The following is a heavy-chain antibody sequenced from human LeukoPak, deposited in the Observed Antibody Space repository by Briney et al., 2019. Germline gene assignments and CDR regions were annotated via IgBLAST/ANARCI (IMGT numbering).Heavy chain of an antibody. J-gene: IGHJ4*02. CDR3: ARGPYYDFWSGYYTL. Sequence: SETLSLTCTVSGGSISSGGYYWSWIRQHPGKGLEWIGYIYYSGSTYHNPSLKSRVTISVDTSKNQFSLKLSSVTAADTAVYYCARGPYYDFWSGYYTLWGQGTLVTVSS. CDR1: GGSISSGGYY. CDR2: IYYSGST. D-gene: IGHD3-3*01. V-gene: IGHV4-31*03.